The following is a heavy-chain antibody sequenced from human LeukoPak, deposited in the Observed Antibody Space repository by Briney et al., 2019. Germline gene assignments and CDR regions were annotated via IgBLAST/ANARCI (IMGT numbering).Heavy chain of an antibody. CDR3: AKDRAGYNVKGSDY. CDR2: ISGSGATT. CDR1: GFSFGGYA. J-gene: IGHJ4*02. D-gene: IGHD5-24*01. V-gene: IGHV3-23*01. Sequence: GGSLRLSCAASGFSFGGYATAWVRQAPRKGLEWVSSISGSGATTNYADSVRGRFTISRDNSGDTLHLQMNSLRVEDTAVYYCAKDRAGYNVKGSDYWGQGTLVTVSS.